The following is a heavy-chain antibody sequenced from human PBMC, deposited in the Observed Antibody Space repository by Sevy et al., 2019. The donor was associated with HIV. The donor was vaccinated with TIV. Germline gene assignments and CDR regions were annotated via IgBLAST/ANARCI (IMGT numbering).Heavy chain of an antibody. Sequence: ASVKVSCKVSVYTLSQLSMLWVRQAPGKGLEWMGSFDPEDGETRYAQMLQGRVTLTEDTSTNTAYMELRSLRSEDTAVYYCATTKDYYDSSGSPFDYWGQGTLVTVSS. V-gene: IGHV1-24*01. CDR2: FDPEDGET. D-gene: IGHD3-22*01. CDR3: ATTKDYYDSSGSPFDY. CDR1: VYTLSQLS. J-gene: IGHJ4*02.